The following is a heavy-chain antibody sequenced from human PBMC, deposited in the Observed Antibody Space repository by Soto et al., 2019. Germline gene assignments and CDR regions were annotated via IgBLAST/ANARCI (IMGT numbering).Heavy chain of an antibody. J-gene: IGHJ4*02. V-gene: IGHV4-39*01. Sequence: SETLSLTCTVSGGSISSGGYYWSWIRQPPGKGLEWIGSIYYSGSTYYNPSLKNRVTISVDTSKSQFSLKLNSMTAADTAVYYCARHNYGSGSTYFDYWGQGTLVTVSS. CDR3: ARHNYGSGSTYFDY. CDR2: IYYSGST. D-gene: IGHD3-10*01. CDR1: GGSISSGGYY.